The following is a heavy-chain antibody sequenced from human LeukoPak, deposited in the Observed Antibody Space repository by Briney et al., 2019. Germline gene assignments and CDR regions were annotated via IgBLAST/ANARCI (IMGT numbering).Heavy chain of an antibody. CDR3: ARVRSLNSVAGTVDY. D-gene: IGHD6-19*01. Sequence: AGGSLRLSCAASGFTVSNYMGWVRQAPGKGLEWVSLIYSSGSTYYADSVKGRFTITRDNSKNTLYLQMNSLRAEDTAVYYCARVRSLNSVAGTVDYWGQGTLVTVSS. CDR2: IYSSGST. CDR1: GFTVSNY. J-gene: IGHJ4*02. V-gene: IGHV3-53*01.